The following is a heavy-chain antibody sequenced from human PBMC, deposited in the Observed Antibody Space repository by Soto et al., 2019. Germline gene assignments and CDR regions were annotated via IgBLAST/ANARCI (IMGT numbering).Heavy chain of an antibody. CDR2: IYSSGST. Sequence: SETLSLTCTVSGGAISTYYWTWIRQTAGKGLEWIGRIYSSGSTKYNPALQSRVTMSLDTSNNQFSLRLTSVTAADTAVYYCARGQRFSDWFAPWGQGTLVTVYS. CDR1: GGAISTYY. V-gene: IGHV4-4*07. D-gene: IGHD3-3*01. J-gene: IGHJ5*02. CDR3: ARGQRFSDWFAP.